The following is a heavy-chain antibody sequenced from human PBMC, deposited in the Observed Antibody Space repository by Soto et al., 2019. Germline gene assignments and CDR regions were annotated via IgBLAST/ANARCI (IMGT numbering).Heavy chain of an antibody. Sequence: GGSLRLSCAASGFTFSSYSMNWVRQAPGKGLEWVSYISSSSSTIYYADSVKGRFTISRDNAKNSLYLELNNLSAEDTAVYHCAKNQGVELVPLATVDWFDPWGQGSVVTVSS. J-gene: IGHJ5*02. D-gene: IGHD1-26*01. CDR3: AKNQGVELVPLATVDWFDP. CDR1: GFTFSSYS. V-gene: IGHV3-48*01. CDR2: ISSSSSTI.